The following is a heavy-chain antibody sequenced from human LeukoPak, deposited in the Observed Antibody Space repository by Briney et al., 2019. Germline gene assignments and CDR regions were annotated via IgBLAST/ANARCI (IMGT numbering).Heavy chain of an antibody. CDR1: GFTFSSYA. CDR2: ISSTSSTT. V-gene: IGHV3-48*02. Sequence: GGSLRLSCAASGFTFSSYAMSWVRQAPGKGLEWVSYISSTSSTTHYADSVRGRFTISRDNANNSVYLQMNSLRDEDTALYYCATASPGFGYWGQGTLVTVSS. J-gene: IGHJ4*02. CDR3: ATASPGFGY.